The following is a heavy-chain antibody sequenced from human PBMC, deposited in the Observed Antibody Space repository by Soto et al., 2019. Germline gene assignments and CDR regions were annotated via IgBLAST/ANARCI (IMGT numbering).Heavy chain of an antibody. CDR2: ISGSGGST. V-gene: IGHV3-23*01. D-gene: IGHD2-2*01. Sequence: GALRLSCAASGFTFSNYAMSWVRQAPGKGLEWVSAISGSGGSTYYADSVKGRFTISRDNSKNTLYLQMNSLRAEDTAVYYCAKARGSSTPAPGSYWGQGTLVTSPQ. J-gene: IGHJ4*02. CDR1: GFTFSNYA. CDR3: AKARGSSTPAPGSY.